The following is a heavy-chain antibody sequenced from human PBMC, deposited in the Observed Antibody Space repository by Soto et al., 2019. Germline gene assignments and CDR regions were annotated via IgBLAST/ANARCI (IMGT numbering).Heavy chain of an antibody. Sequence: GGSLRLSCTASGFTVGAYAMSWFRQAPGKGLEWVGFIRSKAYGGTTEYASSVKGRFTISRDDSKSIAYLQMNSLKTEDTGVYYCNRDQLFELYYYMDVWGKGTTDTVSS. V-gene: IGHV3-49*03. D-gene: IGHD2-2*01. CDR2: IRSKAYGGTT. J-gene: IGHJ6*03. CDR1: GFTVGAYA. CDR3: NRDQLFELYYYMDV.